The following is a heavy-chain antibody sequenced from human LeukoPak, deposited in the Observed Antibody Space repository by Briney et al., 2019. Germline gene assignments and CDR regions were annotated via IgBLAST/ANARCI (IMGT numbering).Heavy chain of an antibody. V-gene: IGHV4-34*01. CDR1: GGSFSGYY. CDR3: AKSNGYGLVDI. D-gene: IGHD3-10*01. Sequence: SETLSLTCAVYGGSFSGYYWNWIRQTPGKGLEWIGEVNDSGGTNINPSLRSRVILSVDTSKNQFSLKLNSVTAADTAVYYCAKSNGYGLVDIWGQGTMVTVSS. CDR2: VNDSGGT. J-gene: IGHJ3*02.